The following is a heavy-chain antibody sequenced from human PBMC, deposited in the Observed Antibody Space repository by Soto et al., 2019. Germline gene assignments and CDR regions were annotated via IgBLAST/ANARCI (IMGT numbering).Heavy chain of an antibody. J-gene: IGHJ4*02. CDR1: GFIFSNFW. CDR2: INQDGSEK. V-gene: IGHV3-7*01. CDR3: AGLSIAAGVDF. Sequence: EEQLVESGGGLVQPVGSLRLSCAASGFIFSNFWINWVRQAPGKGLEWVANINQDGSEKYYVDSVKGRFTISRDNAKNSLYLQMNSLRAEDTAVYYCAGLSIAAGVDFWGQGTLVTVSS. D-gene: IGHD6-25*01.